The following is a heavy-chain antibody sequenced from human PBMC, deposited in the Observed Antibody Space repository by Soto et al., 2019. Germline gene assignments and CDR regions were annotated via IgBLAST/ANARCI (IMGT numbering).Heavy chain of an antibody. CDR3: ARGGYCSSTSCHSDYYGMDV. CDR2: IRNKANSYTT. Sequence: GGSLRLSCAASGFTFSDRYMDWVRQAPGKGLEWVGRIRNKANSYTTQYAASVKGRFTISRDDSKNSLYLQMNSLKTEDTAVYYCARGGYCSSTSCHSDYYGMDVWGQGTTVTVSS. J-gene: IGHJ6*02. CDR1: GFTFSDRY. V-gene: IGHV3-72*01. D-gene: IGHD2-2*01.